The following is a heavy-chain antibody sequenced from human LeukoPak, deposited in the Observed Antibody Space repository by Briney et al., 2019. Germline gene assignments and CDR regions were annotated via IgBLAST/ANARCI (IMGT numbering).Heavy chain of an antibody. J-gene: IGHJ1*01. D-gene: IGHD6-25*01. CDR3: ARWSTAATWDAQRLEH. CDR2: ISGGGGGT. Sequence: GGSLRLSCATSGFTFSNFAMSWVRQAPGKGLEWVSAISGGGGGTYYADSMKGRFTISRDNSKNTLFLQMDSLRVDDTAVYYCARWSTAATWDAQRLEHWGQGTLVTVSS. V-gene: IGHV3-23*01. CDR1: GFTFSNFA.